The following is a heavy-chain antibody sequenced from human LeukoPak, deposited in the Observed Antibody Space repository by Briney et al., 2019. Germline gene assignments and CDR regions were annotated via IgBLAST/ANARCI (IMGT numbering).Heavy chain of an antibody. J-gene: IGHJ3*02. CDR2: ISYDGSNK. D-gene: IGHD2-8*01. CDR1: GFTFSSYA. Sequence: GRSLRLSCAASGFTFSSYAMHWVRQAPGKGLEWVAVISYDGSNKYYADSVKGRFTISRDNSKNTLYLQMNSLRAEDTAVYYCARDRPYCTNGVCYTGSDAFDIWGQGTMVTVYS. V-gene: IGHV3-30*01. CDR3: ARDRPYCTNGVCYTGSDAFDI.